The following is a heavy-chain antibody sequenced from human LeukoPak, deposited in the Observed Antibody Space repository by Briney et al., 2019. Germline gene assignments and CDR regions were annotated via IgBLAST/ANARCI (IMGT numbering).Heavy chain of an antibody. Sequence: PGGSLRLSCAASGFTFSSYAMSWVRQAPGKGLEWVSVIYSGGSTYYADSVKGRFTISRDNSKNTLYLQMNSLRAEDTAVYYCAYYDFWFDYWGQGTLVTVSS. CDR1: GFTFSSYA. V-gene: IGHV3-66*01. CDR2: IYSGGST. J-gene: IGHJ5*01. D-gene: IGHD3-3*01. CDR3: AYYDFWFDY.